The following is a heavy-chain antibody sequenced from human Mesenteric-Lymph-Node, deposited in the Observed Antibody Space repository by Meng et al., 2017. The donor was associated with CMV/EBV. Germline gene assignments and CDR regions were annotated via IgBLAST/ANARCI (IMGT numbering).Heavy chain of an antibody. D-gene: IGHD2-2*01. V-gene: IGHV4-39*07. J-gene: IGHJ6*02. CDR1: GGSISSSSYY. Sequence: SETLSLTCTVSGGSISSSSYYWGWIRQPPGKGLEWIGSIYYSGSTYYNPSLKSRVTISVDTSKNQFSLKLSSVTAADTAVYYCARELGYCSSTSCPPDGMDVWGQGTLVTVSS. CDR2: IYYSGST. CDR3: ARELGYCSSTSCPPDGMDV.